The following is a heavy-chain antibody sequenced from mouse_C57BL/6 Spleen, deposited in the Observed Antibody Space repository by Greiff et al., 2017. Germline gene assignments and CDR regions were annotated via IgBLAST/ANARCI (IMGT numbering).Heavy chain of an antibody. CDR3: TRGRYDVDY. CDR1: GYTFTSYW. V-gene: IGHV1-5*01. D-gene: IGHD2-14*01. Sequence: EVKLVESGTVLARPGASVKMSCKTSGYTFTSYWMHWVNQRPGQGLEWIGAINPGNSDTSYNQKFTGKAKLTAVTSASTASLELSSLTNEDSAVYYCTRGRYDVDYRGQGTTLTVSS. CDR2: INPGNSDT. J-gene: IGHJ2*01.